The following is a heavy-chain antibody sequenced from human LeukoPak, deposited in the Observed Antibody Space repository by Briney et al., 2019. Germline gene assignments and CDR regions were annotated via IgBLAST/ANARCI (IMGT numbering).Heavy chain of an antibody. Sequence: PGGSLRLSCTVSGFTVSSNSWSWVRQAPGKGLEWVSFIYSGGNTHYSDSVKGRFTISRDNSKNTLYLQMNSLRAEDTAVYYCAKDWMERPIVIDYWGQGTLVTVSS. CDR2: IYSGGNT. D-gene: IGHD1-1*01. CDR1: GFTVSSNS. CDR3: AKDWMERPIVIDY. J-gene: IGHJ4*02. V-gene: IGHV3-53*01.